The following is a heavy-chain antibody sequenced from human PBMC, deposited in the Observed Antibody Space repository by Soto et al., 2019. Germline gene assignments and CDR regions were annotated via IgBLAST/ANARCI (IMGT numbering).Heavy chain of an antibody. CDR2: ITPNSGGT. V-gene: IGHV1-2*04. CDR3: ARESENSSGWYYYYGMDV. CDR1: GYTFTGYY. J-gene: IGHJ6*02. D-gene: IGHD6-19*01. Sequence: ASVKVSCKASGYTFTGYYMHWLRQAPGPAXEWMGWITPNSGGTNYAQKFQGWVTMTRDTSISTAYMELSRLRSDDTAVYYCARESENSSGWYYYYGMDVWGQGTTVTVSS.